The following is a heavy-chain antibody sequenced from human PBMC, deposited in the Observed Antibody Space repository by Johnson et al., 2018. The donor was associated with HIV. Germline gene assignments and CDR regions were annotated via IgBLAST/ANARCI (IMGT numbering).Heavy chain of an antibody. CDR2: ISGSGGGT. V-gene: IGHV3-23*04. D-gene: IGHD5-24*01. CDR3: ARDDVERATMGDAFDI. J-gene: IGHJ3*02. Sequence: VQLVESGGGLVQPGGSLRLSCAASGFTVSSNYMSWVRQAPGKGLEWVSGISGSGGGTYYADSVQGRFTISRDNSKNTLYRQMNSLRAEDTAVYYCARDDVERATMGDAFDIWGQGTMVTVSS. CDR1: GFTVSSNY.